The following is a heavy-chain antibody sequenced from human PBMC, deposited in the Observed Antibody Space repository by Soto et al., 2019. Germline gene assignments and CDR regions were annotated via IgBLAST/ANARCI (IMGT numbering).Heavy chain of an antibody. CDR1: GYTFTTYH. D-gene: IGHD5-18*01. V-gene: IGHV1-46*01. CDR3: ARDFRWDTANDY. Sequence: ASVKVSCKASGYTFTTYHMYWVRQAPGQGLEWMGMINPNGGSTAYAQKFQGRVTMTRDTSTSTVYMELSSLSFEDTAVYYCARDFRWDTANDYWGQGTLVTVYS. CDR2: INPNGGST. J-gene: IGHJ4*02.